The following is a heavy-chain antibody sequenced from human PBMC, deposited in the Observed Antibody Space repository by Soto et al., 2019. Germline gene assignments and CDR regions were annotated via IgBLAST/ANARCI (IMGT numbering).Heavy chain of an antibody. Sequence: QVQLVESGGGVVQSGRSLRLSCAASGFTFSSHGMHWVRQTPGKGLEWVAVMYYDGSNEYYADSVMGRFTISRDNSKNTLYPQMNGLRAEDTSVYYCARDYRSTCYGFDYWGQGTLVTVSS. CDR2: MYYDGSNE. J-gene: IGHJ4*02. V-gene: IGHV3-33*01. D-gene: IGHD6-13*01. CDR3: ARDYRSTCYGFDY. CDR1: GFTFSSHG.